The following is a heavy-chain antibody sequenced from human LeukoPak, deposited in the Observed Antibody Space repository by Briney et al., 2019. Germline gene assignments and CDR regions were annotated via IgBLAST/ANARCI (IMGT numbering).Heavy chain of an antibody. CDR1: GYTFTSYG. D-gene: IGHD2-2*01. J-gene: IGHJ4*02. CDR3: ASLYCTHTTCYYFDY. Sequence: ASVKVSCKASGYTFTSYGISWVRQAPGQGLEWMGWISAYNGNTNYAQKLQGRVTMTTDTSTSTAYMELRSLRSDDTAVYYCASLYCTHTTCYYFDYWGQGTLVSVSS. V-gene: IGHV1-18*01. CDR2: ISAYNGNT.